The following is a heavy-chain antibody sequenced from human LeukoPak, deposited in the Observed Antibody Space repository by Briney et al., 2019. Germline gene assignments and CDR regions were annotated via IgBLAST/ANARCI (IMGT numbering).Heavy chain of an antibody. J-gene: IGHJ4*02. V-gene: IGHV3-66*02. CDR3: ARGSSYQNYFDY. CDR1: GFTVSSNY. CDR2: IYSGGST. Sequence: GGSLRLSCAASGFTVSSNYMSWVRQAPGKGLEWVSVIYSGGSTYYADSVKGRFTISRDNSKNTLYLQMNSLRAEDTAVYYCARGSSYQNYFDYWGQGTLVTVSS. D-gene: IGHD6-19*01.